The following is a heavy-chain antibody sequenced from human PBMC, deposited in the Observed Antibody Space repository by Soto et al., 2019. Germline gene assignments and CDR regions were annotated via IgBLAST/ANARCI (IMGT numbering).Heavy chain of an antibody. CDR3: AKGSIAARYYYYGMDV. V-gene: IGHV3-30*18. D-gene: IGHD6-6*01. CDR2: ISYDGSNK. CDR1: GFTFSSYG. J-gene: IGHJ6*02. Sequence: GESLKISCAASGFTFSSYGMHWVRQAPGKGLEWVAVISYDGSNKYYADSVKGRFTISRDNSKNTLYLQMNSLRAEDTAVYYCAKGSIAARYYYYGMDVWGQGTTVTVSS.